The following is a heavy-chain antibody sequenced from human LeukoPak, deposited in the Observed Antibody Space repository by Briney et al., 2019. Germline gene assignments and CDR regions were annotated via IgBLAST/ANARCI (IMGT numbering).Heavy chain of an antibody. CDR3: AKERDYYGSGSYYPRSYFDY. D-gene: IGHD3-10*01. CDR1: GFSFDDYA. J-gene: IGHJ4*02. V-gene: IGHV3-9*01. Sequence: GGSLRLSCAASGFSFDDYAMHWVRQAPGKGLEWVAGISWNSGSIDYVDSVKGRFTISRDNAKNSLYLQMNSLRAEDTAVYYCAKERDYYGSGSYYPRSYFDYWGQGTLVTVSS. CDR2: ISWNSGSI.